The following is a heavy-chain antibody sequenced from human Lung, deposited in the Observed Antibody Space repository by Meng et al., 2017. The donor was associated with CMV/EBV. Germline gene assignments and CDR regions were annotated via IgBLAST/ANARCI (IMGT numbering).Heavy chain of an antibody. V-gene: IGHV4-34*01. CDR2: INHSGST. J-gene: IGHJ4*02. Sequence: CAVYGGSFSGYYWSWIRQPPGKGLEWIGEINHSGSTNYNPSLKSRVTISVDTSKNQFSLKLSSVTAADTAVYYCARTGEVAAVGYDYWGQGTLVTVSS. CDR3: ARTGEVAAVGYDY. D-gene: IGHD6-13*01. CDR1: GGSFSGYY.